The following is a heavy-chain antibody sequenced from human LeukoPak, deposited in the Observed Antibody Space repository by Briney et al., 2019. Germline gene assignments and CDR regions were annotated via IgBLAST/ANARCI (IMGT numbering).Heavy chain of an antibody. J-gene: IGHJ4*02. CDR3: TTLTVASHFDY. CDR1: GFSFSVYE. V-gene: IGHV3-48*03. CDR2: ISSSGTTT. D-gene: IGHD6-19*01. Sequence: GGSLRLSCAASGFSFSVYEMHWVRQAPGKGLEWISDISSSGTTTYYADSVRGRFTISRDNAKNSLYLQMNSLRAEDTAVYYCTTLTVASHFDYWVQGTLVTVSS.